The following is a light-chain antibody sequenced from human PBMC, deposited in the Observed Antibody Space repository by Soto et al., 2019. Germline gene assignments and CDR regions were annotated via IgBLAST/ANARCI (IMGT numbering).Light chain of an antibody. CDR1: QSISSY. Sequence: DIQMTQSPSSLSASVGDRVTITCRASQSISSYLNWYQQKPGKAPKLLIYAASSLQSGVSSRFSGSGSGTDFTLTISSLQPEDFATYYCQQSYSTPMYTFGQGTKV. J-gene: IGKJ2*01. CDR2: AAS. V-gene: IGKV1-39*01. CDR3: QQSYSTPMYT.